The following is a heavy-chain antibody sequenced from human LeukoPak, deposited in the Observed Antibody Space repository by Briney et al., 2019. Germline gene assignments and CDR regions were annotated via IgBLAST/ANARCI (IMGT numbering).Heavy chain of an antibody. J-gene: IGHJ3*02. V-gene: IGHV4-59*01. CDR3: ARGRYYYDSSALDAFDI. D-gene: IGHD3-22*01. CDR2: IYYGGST. Sequence: PSETLSLTCSVSGSSISSYYWSWIRQPPGKGLEWIGYIYYGGSTDYNPSLKSRVTISGDRSKNQFSLKLSSVTAADTAVYYCARGRYYYDSSALDAFDIWGQGTKVTVSS. CDR1: GSSISSYY.